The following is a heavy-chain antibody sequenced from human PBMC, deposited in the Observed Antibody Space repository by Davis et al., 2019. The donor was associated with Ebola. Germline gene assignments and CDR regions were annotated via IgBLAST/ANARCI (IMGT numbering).Heavy chain of an antibody. CDR2: ISGAGSST. CDR3: ARVPSRGWYEAEDLPEKNYFDY. D-gene: IGHD6-19*01. J-gene: IGHJ4*02. Sequence: GESLNPSCPASGFPFRNFAMHWVRQVPGKGLEWVSSISGAGSSTYYAHSAKGRFTISRDASKSTLFLQMKSLRAEDTAVYYCARVPSRGWYEAEDLPEKNYFDYWGQGTLVSVSS. V-gene: IGHV3-23*01. CDR1: GFPFRNFA.